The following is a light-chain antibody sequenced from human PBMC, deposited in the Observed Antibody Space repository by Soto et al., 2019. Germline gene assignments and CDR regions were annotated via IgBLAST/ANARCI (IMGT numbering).Light chain of an antibody. V-gene: IGLV2-23*01. CDR1: SSDVWSYNL. Sequence: QSVLTQPASVSGSPGQSITISCTGTSSDVWSYNLVSWYQQHPGKAPKLMIYEGSKRPSGVSNRFSGSKSGNTASLTISGLQAEDEADYYCCSYAGTLYVFGTGTKVTVL. J-gene: IGLJ1*01. CDR3: CSYAGTLYV. CDR2: EGS.